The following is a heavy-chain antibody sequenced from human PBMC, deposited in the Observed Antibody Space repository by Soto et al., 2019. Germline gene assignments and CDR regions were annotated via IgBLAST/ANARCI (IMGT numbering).Heavy chain of an antibody. CDR3: ARTVPALDY. D-gene: IGHD2-2*01. Sequence: QVQLVESGGGMVQPGRSLRLSSAASGFTFSSYGMHWVRQAPGKGLEWVAVIWYDGSNKYYADSVKGRFTISRDNSKNTLYLPMNSLRAEDTAVYYCARTVPALDYWGQGTLVTVSS. CDR2: IWYDGSNK. J-gene: IGHJ4*02. V-gene: IGHV3-33*01. CDR1: GFTFSSYG.